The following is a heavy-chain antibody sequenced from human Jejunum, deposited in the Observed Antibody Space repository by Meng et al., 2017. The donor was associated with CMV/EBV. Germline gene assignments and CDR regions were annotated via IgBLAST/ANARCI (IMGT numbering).Heavy chain of an antibody. V-gene: IGHV4-39*07. CDR1: GGSISSSYHY. D-gene: IGHD1-14*01. J-gene: IGHJ2*01. CDR3: AKDVNPLNWFFDV. CDR2: ISHSGAT. Sequence: QLQESGPGLVKPSETLALRCTVSGGSISSSYHYWAWVRQSPGKGLEWIGSISHSGATYYTPSLTSRLTMSVDTSKNQFSLKLSFVTAADTAVYYCAKDVNPLNWFFDVWGRGTLVTVSS.